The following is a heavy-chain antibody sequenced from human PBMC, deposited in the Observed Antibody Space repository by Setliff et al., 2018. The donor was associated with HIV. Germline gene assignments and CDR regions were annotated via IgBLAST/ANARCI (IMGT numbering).Heavy chain of an antibody. CDR2: IYFTGSS. CDR3: ARDSGGYNYGFAVGSFDY. J-gene: IGHJ4*02. CDR1: GGSISTYY. V-gene: IGHV4-59*01. D-gene: IGHD5-18*01. Sequence: SETLSLTCTVSGGSISTYYWSWIRQPPGKGLEWIGSIYFTGSSDNNPSLKSRVTLSVDTSKSQFSLKLTSVAAADTAVYYCARDSGGYNYGFAVGSFDYWGQGALVTVSS.